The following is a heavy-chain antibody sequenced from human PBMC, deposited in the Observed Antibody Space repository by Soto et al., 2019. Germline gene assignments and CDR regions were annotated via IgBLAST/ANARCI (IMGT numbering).Heavy chain of an antibody. Sequence: SETLSLTCTVSGDSISTFYWGWSRQSPGKELEWIGYVYYTGSTNYNPSLKRRVTISVDRSKNQFSLKLTSANAADTAVYYCARGRTVRNYADDSSDYFFFFDYWGQGTQVTVSS. CDR3: ARGRTVRNYADDSSDYFFFFDY. CDR1: GDSISTFY. J-gene: IGHJ4*02. V-gene: IGHV4-59*01. CDR2: VYYTGST. D-gene: IGHD3-22*01.